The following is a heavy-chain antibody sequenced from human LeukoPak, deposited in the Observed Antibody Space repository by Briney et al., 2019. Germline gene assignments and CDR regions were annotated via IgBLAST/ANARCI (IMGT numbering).Heavy chain of an antibody. CDR1: GFTFSSYW. CDR3: ARDTVIGSLFDY. D-gene: IGHD3-22*01. Sequence: PGGSLRLSCAASGFTFSSYWMSWVRQAPGKGLEWVSSISSSSSYIYYADSVKGRFTISRDNAKNSLYLQMNSLRAEDTAVYYCARDTVIGSLFDYWGQGTLVTVSS. V-gene: IGHV3-21*01. J-gene: IGHJ4*02. CDR2: ISSSSSYI.